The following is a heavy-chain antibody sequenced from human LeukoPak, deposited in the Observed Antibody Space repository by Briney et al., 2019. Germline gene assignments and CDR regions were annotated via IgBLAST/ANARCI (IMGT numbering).Heavy chain of an antibody. D-gene: IGHD1-1*01. Sequence: QPGGSLRLSCAAPGFTFSSYEMNSVRQAPGKGLEWGSYISSSGSTIYYADSVKGRFTISRDNAKKSRYLQMNSLRAEDTAVYYCARGGQGNWPTPFDYWGQGTLVTVSS. CDR3: ARGGQGNWPTPFDY. V-gene: IGHV3-48*03. CDR1: GFTFSSYE. CDR2: ISSSGSTI. J-gene: IGHJ4*02.